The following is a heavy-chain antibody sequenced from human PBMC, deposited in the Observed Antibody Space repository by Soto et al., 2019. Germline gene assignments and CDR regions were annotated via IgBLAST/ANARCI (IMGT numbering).Heavy chain of an antibody. CDR3: ARDNIDAVVVVPAAETIYYYYYYMDV. Sequence: EVQLVESGGGLVKPGGSLRLSCAASGFTFSSYSMNLVRQAPGKGLEWVSSISSSSSYIYYADSVKGRFTISRDNAKNSLYLQMNSLGAEDTAVYYCARDNIDAVVVVPAAETIYYYYYYMDVWGKGTTVTVSS. D-gene: IGHD2-2*01. J-gene: IGHJ6*03. CDR1: GFTFSSYS. V-gene: IGHV3-21*01. CDR2: ISSSSSYI.